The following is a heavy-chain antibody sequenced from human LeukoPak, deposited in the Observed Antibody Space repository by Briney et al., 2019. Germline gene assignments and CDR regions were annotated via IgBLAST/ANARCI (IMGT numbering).Heavy chain of an antibody. Sequence: GGSLRLSCATSGFTFSSYEFNWVRQAPGKGLVWVSRINSDGSSTTYADSVKGRFTISRDNAKNTLYLQMNSLRAEDTALYYCARVPITLAGTKDAKYFQHWGQGTLVTVSS. CDR2: INSDGSST. J-gene: IGHJ1*01. CDR1: GFTFSSYE. D-gene: IGHD6-19*01. CDR3: ARVPITLAGTKDAKYFQH. V-gene: IGHV3-74*01.